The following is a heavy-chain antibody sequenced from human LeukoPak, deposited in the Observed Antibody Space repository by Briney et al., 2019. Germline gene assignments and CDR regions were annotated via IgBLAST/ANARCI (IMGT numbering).Heavy chain of an antibody. Sequence: GSSVNVSFKASVGTFRNFAITWVRQAPGQGVEWMGGIIPMFDTPTYAQKFQGRVTFTADEATSTAYMQLSSLRSEDTAVYYCAKDLDGSDGYWGQGTLVTVSS. J-gene: IGHJ4*02. CDR2: IIPMFDTP. CDR3: AKDLDGSDGY. V-gene: IGHV1-69*01. CDR1: VGTFRNFA. D-gene: IGHD1-26*01.